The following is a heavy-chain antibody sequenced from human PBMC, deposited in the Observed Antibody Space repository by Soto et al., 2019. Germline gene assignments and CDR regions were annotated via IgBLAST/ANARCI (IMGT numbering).Heavy chain of an antibody. CDR2: INAGNGNT. CDR3: LRDAFDI. J-gene: IGHJ3*02. V-gene: IGHV1-3*01. CDR1: GYTFTSYA. Sequence: QVQLVQSGAEVKKPGASVKVSCKASGYTFTSYAMHWVRQAPGQRLEWMGWINAGNGNTKYSPKFQGRVTITRDTSASTAYMELSSLRSEDTAVYYCLRDAFDIWGQGTMVTVSS.